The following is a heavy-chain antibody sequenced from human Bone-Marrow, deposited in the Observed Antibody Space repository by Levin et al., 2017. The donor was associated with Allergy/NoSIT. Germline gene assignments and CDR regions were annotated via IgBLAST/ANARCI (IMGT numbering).Heavy chain of an antibody. CDR1: RGTFSSFS. CDR3: ATAPQTGGDDYDLRSGYFLDY. V-gene: IGHV1-69*13. J-gene: IGHJ4*02. CDR2: ILPMFGTT. Sequence: EASVKVSCKASRGTFSSFSIIWVRQDPGQGLEWMGSILPMFGTTNYAQKFQGRVTITADESTTTAYMELNSLKSEDTAVYYCATAPQTGGDDYDLRSGYFLDYWGQGTLVTVSP. D-gene: IGHD3-3*01.